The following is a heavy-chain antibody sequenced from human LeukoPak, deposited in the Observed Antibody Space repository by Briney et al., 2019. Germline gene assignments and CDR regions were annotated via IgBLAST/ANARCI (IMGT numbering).Heavy chain of an antibody. V-gene: IGHV4-34*01. Sequence: PSETLSLTCAVYGGSFSGYYWSWIRQPPGKGLEWIGEINHSGSTNYNPSLKSRVTISVDTSKNQFSLKLSSVTAADTAVYYCARLKRATTVLYYFDYWGQGTLVTVSS. J-gene: IGHJ4*02. CDR3: ARLKRATTVLYYFDY. CDR2: INHSGST. D-gene: IGHD4-17*01. CDR1: GGSFSGYY.